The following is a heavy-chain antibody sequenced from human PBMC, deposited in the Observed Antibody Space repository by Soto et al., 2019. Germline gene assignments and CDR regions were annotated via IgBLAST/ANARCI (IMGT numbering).Heavy chain of an antibody. J-gene: IGHJ4*02. D-gene: IGHD3-10*01. Sequence: QVQLVASGGGVVQPGRSLRLSCAASGFTFSSYAMHWVRQAPGKGLEQVAVISYDGSNKYYADSVKGRFTISRDNSKNTLYLQMNSLRAEDTAVYYCARDLRQYYGSGSTFDYCGQGNLVTVSS. CDR1: GFTFSSYA. CDR3: ARDLRQYYGSGSTFDY. V-gene: IGHV3-30-3*01. CDR2: ISYDGSNK.